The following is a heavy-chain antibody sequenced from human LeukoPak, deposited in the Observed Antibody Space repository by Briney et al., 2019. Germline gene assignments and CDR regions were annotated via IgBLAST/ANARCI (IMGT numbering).Heavy chain of an antibody. J-gene: IGHJ4*02. CDR3: ARLAYSSGWYASFDY. CDR2: IYSGGST. D-gene: IGHD6-19*01. Sequence: GGSLRLSCAASGFTVSSNYMSWVRQAPGKGLEWVSVIYSGGSTYYADSVKGRFTISRDNSKNTLYLQMNSLRAEDTAVYYCARLAYSSGWYASFDYWGQGTLVTVSS. V-gene: IGHV3-53*01. CDR1: GFTVSSNY.